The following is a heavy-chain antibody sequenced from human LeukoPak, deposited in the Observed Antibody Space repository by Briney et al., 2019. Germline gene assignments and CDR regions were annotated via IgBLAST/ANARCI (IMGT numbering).Heavy chain of an antibody. V-gene: IGHV4-34*01. CDR3: ARTDIVVVPAAMYYYYYGMDV. D-gene: IGHD2-2*01. CDR1: GGSFSGYY. CDR2: INHSGST. J-gene: IGHJ6*02. Sequence: SETLSLTCAVYGGSFSGYYWSWIRQPPGKGLEWIGEINHSGSTNYNPSLKSRATISVDTSKNQFSLKLSSVTAADTAVYYCARTDIVVVPAAMYYYYYGMDVWGQGTTVTVSS.